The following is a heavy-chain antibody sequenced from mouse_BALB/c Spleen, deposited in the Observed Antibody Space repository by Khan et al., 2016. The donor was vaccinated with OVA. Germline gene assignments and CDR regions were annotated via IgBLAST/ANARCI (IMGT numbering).Heavy chain of an antibody. Sequence: QVQLQQSGAELMKPGASVKISCKATGYTLSSYWIEWVKQRPGQGLEWIGEILPGSGSTNYNEKFKGKATLTADTSSNTAYMQLNSLTSEDSAVYYCTRTCNYRDYFDYWGQGTTLTVSS. CDR1: GYTLSSYW. CDR2: ILPGSGST. V-gene: IGHV1-9*01. CDR3: TRTCNYRDYFDY. J-gene: IGHJ2*01. D-gene: IGHD2-1*01.